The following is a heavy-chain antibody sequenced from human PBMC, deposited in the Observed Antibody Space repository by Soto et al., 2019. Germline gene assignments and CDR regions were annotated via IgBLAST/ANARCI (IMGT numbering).Heavy chain of an antibody. CDR3: ARVGYCRGGSCRENWFAP. CDR1: GGTFSSYA. V-gene: IGHV1-69*01. D-gene: IGHD2-15*01. J-gene: IGHJ5*02. CDR2: IIPIFCTA. Sequence: HVQLVKSGAEVKKPGSSVKFSCKASGGTFSSYAISWVRQAPGQGLEWMGGIIPIFCTANYAQKFQGRVTITAYESTSTAYMELSRLRSEDKALDYCARVGYCRGGSCRENWFAPWGQGTLVTVSS.